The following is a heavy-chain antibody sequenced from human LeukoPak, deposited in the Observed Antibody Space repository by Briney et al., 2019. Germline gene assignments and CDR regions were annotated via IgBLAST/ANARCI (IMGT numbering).Heavy chain of an antibody. CDR3: ARIYSGSYFDY. Sequence: PSETLSLTCTVSGGSISSYYWSWIRKPPGTGLGWVGYIYYSGSTNYNPSLKSRVTISVDTSKNQFSLKLSSVTAADTAVYYCARIYSGSYFDYWGQGTLVAVSS. D-gene: IGHD1-26*01. CDR2: IYYSGST. J-gene: IGHJ4*02. CDR1: GGSISSYY. V-gene: IGHV4-59*01.